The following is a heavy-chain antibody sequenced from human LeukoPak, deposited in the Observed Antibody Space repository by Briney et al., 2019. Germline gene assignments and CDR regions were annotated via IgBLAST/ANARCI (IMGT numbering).Heavy chain of an antibody. Sequence: GGSLRLSCAASGFXFSDYYISWIRQAPGKGLEWVSYISKSGTSTKYADSVKGRFSISGDNAKQSLYLQLNSLTAEDTAVYYCARVRSSGSPLDYWGQGTLVTVSS. CDR1: GFXFSDYY. CDR3: ARVRSSGSPLDY. CDR2: ISKSGTST. V-gene: IGHV3-11*05. D-gene: IGHD3-10*01. J-gene: IGHJ4*02.